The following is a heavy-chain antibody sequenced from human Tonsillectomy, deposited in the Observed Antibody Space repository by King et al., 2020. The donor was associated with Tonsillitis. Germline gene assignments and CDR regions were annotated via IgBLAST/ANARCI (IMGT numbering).Heavy chain of an antibody. CDR2: IYSGGST. D-gene: IGHD6-19*01. V-gene: IGHV3-53*01. CDR1: GFIVSSNY. CDR3: AREFSSGWYTYDY. Sequence: QLVQSGGGLIQPGGSLRLSCAASGFIVSSNYMSWVRQAPGKGLEWVSVIYSGGSTYYADSVKGRFTISRDNSKNTLYLQMNTLRAKDTAVYYCAREFSSGWYTYDYWGQGTLVTVSS. J-gene: IGHJ4*02.